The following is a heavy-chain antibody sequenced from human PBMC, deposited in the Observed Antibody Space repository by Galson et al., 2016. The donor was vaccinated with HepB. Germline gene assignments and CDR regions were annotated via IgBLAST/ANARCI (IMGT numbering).Heavy chain of an antibody. V-gene: IGHV4-59*01. Sequence: SETLSLTCTVSGGSINPYYWTWIRQTPGKGLEWIGYISHTGSTHYNPSLKSRVTISVDTSKNQFSLKLSSETAADTAVYYCARMSYFDISGYDYYFDYWGQGTLVTVSP. D-gene: IGHD3-22*01. J-gene: IGHJ4*02. CDR3: ARMSYFDISGYDYYFDY. CDR1: GGSINPYY. CDR2: ISHTGST.